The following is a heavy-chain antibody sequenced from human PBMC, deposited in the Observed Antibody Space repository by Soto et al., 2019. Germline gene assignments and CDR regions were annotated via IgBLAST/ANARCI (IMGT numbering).Heavy chain of an antibody. V-gene: IGHV1-46*03. Sequence: QVQLVQSGAEVKKPGASVKVSCEASGYTFTSYYIHWVRQAPGQGLEWMGIINPSGGSTNYAQKFQGRVNMTRDTSTSTVYMELSSLRSVDTAVYYCAREDCSSTSCFAYFDYWGQGTLVTVSS. CDR2: INPSGGST. CDR1: GYTFTSYY. J-gene: IGHJ4*02. D-gene: IGHD2-2*01. CDR3: AREDCSSTSCFAYFDY.